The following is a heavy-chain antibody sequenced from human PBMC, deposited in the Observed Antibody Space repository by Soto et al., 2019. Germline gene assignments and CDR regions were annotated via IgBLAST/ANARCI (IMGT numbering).Heavy chain of an antibody. V-gene: IGHV4-31*03. Sequence: TLSLTCTVSGGSISSGGYYWSWIRQHPGKGLEWIGYIYYSGSTYYNPSLKSRVTISVDTSKNQFSLKLSSVTAADTAVYYCARGAIWFGELYNNWFDPWGQGTLATVPQ. CDR1: GGSISSGGYY. CDR3: ARGAIWFGELYNNWFDP. D-gene: IGHD3-10*01. J-gene: IGHJ5*02. CDR2: IYYSGST.